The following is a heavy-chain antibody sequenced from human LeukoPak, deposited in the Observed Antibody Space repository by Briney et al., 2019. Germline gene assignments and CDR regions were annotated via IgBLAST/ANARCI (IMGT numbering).Heavy chain of an antibody. V-gene: IGHV1-18*01. D-gene: IGHD3-10*01. J-gene: IGHJ4*02. CDR2: INPHSGNT. CDR3: ATGEAFTGSFDF. CDR1: GYTFNIFA. Sequence: ASVKVSCKTAGYTFNIFAITWVGQAPGQGLEWMGWINPHSGNTNSAQKVKGRVTLTTDTSTRTAYMDLRSLRSDDTAMYYCATGEAFTGSFDFWGQGTVVAVSS.